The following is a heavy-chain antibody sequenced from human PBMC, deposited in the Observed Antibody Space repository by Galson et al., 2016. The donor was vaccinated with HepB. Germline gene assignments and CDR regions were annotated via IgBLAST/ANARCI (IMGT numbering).Heavy chain of an antibody. CDR1: GFTFSSYW. J-gene: IGHJ3*02. Sequence: SLRLSCAASGFTFSSYWMSWVRQAPGKGLEWVSHIRSRSSTIYYADSVRGRFTISRDNTKNSLYLRMNSLRDEDTAVYYCARDGSSQFSSNWYVAFDIWGQGTVVTVSS. CDR2: IRSRSSTI. CDR3: ARDGSSQFSSNWYVAFDI. D-gene: IGHD6-13*01. V-gene: IGHV3-48*02.